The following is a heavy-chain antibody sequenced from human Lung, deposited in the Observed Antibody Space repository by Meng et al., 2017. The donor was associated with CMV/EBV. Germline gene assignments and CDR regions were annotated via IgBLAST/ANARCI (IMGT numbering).Heavy chain of an antibody. J-gene: IGHJ4*02. Sequence: GYAFTGYAVYWGRQANGQGLECIGWMNPNSGDADSAQKFQGRVTMTGNTSINTAYMELSSLRSEDAALYYCARGFRFRSGYHSSPLDYWGQGALVTVS. CDR2: MNPNSGDA. CDR3: ARGFRFRSGYHSSPLDY. D-gene: IGHD3-3*01. CDR1: GYAFTGYA. V-gene: IGHV1-8*01.